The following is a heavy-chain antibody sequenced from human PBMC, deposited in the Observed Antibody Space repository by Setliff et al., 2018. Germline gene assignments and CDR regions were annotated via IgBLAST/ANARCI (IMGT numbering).Heavy chain of an antibody. J-gene: IGHJ5*02. Sequence: ASVKVSCKASGYTFTSYGISWVRQAPGQGLEWMGWISAYNGNTNYAQKLQGRVTMTTDTSTSTAYMELSSLRSEDTAVYYCARDSYCGGDCYGAGWFDPWGQGTLVTVSS. CDR2: ISAYNGNT. CDR3: ARDSYCGGDCYGAGWFDP. D-gene: IGHD2-21*02. V-gene: IGHV1-18*01. CDR1: GYTFTSYG.